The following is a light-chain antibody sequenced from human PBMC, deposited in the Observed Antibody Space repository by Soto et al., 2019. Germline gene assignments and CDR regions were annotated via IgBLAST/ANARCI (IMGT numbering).Light chain of an antibody. CDR2: AVS. J-gene: IGLJ3*02. CDR1: SSDIGAYKY. CDR3: SSYTSSSTLV. Sequence: QSALTQPASVSGSPGQSITISCIGTSSDIGAYKYVSWYQQHPGTAPKLLIYAVSNRPSGVSDRFFGSKSGNTASLTISGLQTDDEADYYCSSYTSSSTLVFGGGTK. V-gene: IGLV2-14*03.